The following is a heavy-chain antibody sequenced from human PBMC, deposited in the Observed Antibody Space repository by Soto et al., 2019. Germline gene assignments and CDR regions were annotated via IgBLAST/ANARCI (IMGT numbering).Heavy chain of an antibody. J-gene: IGHJ5*02. Sequence: QVQLVQSGAEVKKPGASVKVSCKASGDIFTNFDFNWVRQATGQGLEWVGWMRANSGYTGQAQKFQGRVTMTRDTPMSTTYMELRSLRADHTAVYYCARYINGPGFTAWGQGTLVIVSS. V-gene: IGHV1-8*01. CDR2: MRANSGYT. CDR3: ARYINGPGFTA. CDR1: GDIFTNFD. D-gene: IGHD5-18*01.